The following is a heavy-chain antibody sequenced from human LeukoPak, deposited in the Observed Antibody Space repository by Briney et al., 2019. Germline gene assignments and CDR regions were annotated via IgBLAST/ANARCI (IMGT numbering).Heavy chain of an antibody. CDR3: ARTYDGSGYFPNFDY. J-gene: IGHJ4*02. V-gene: IGHV1-46*01. CDR2: INCSGGTT. Sequence: ASVKVSCKASGYTFTSYYIHWVRQAPGQGLEWMGIINCSGGTTSYAQKFKGRVTMTRDMSTSIVYMELSSLRSEDTAVYYCARTYDGSGYFPNFDYWGQGTLVTVSS. D-gene: IGHD3-22*01. CDR1: GYTFTSYY.